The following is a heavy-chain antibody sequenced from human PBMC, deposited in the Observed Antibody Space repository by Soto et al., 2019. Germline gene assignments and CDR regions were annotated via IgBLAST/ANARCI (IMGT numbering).Heavy chain of an antibody. V-gene: IGHV3-21*01. CDR2: ISSSSSYI. CDR1: GFTFSSYS. D-gene: IGHD1-26*01. CDR3: ARVAGGSYYSRNAAFDI. J-gene: IGHJ3*02. Sequence: PGGSLRLSCAASGFTFSSYSMNWVRQAPGKGLEWVSSISSSSSYIYYADSVKGRFTISRDNAKNSLYLQMNSLRAEDTAVYYCARVAGGSYYSRNAAFDIWGQGTMVTVSS.